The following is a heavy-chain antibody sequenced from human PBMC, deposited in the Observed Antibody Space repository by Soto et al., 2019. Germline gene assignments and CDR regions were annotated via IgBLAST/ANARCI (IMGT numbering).Heavy chain of an antibody. J-gene: IGHJ5*02. D-gene: IGHD3-10*01. CDR2: IYYSGST. Sequence: SETLSLTCTVSGGSISSYYWSWIRQPPGKGLEWIGYIYYSGSTNYNPSLKSRVTISVDTSKNQFSLKLSSVTAADTAVYYCARDLRGGSGSYIRFDPWGQGTLVTVSS. CDR3: ARDLRGGSGSYIRFDP. CDR1: GGSISSYY. V-gene: IGHV4-59*01.